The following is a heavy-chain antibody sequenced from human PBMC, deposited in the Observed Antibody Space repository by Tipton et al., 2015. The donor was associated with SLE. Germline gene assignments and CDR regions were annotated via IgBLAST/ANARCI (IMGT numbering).Heavy chain of an antibody. J-gene: IGHJ5*02. CDR1: GGSISGHY. D-gene: IGHD5-18*01. CDR3: ARLHGYSYGLNWFDP. V-gene: IGHV4-59*11. CDR2: IHYTGST. Sequence: TLSLTCTVSGGSISGHYWSWIRQPPGKGLEWIGYIHYTGSTHYNPSLESRVTMSVDTSKNQFSLRLTSVNAADTAIYYCARLHGYSYGLNWFDPWGQGTLISVSS.